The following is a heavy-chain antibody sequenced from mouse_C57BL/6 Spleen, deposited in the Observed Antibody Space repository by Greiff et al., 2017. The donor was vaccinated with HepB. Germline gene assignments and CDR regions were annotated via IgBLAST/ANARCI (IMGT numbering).Heavy chain of an antibody. D-gene: IGHD1-1*01. V-gene: IGHV1-69*01. Sequence: QVQLQQPGAELVMPGASVKLSCKASGYTFTSYWMHWVKQRPGQGLEWIGEIDPSDSYTNYNQKFKGKSTLTVDKSSSTAYMQLSSLTSEDSAVYYCARGVGTTVVAPFDYAMDYWGQGTSVTVSS. CDR2: IDPSDSYT. CDR3: ARGVGTTVVAPFDYAMDY. J-gene: IGHJ4*01. CDR1: GYTFTSYW.